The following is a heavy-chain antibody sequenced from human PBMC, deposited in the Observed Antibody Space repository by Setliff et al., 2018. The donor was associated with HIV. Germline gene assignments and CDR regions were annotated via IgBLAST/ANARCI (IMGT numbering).Heavy chain of an antibody. D-gene: IGHD2-2*01. V-gene: IGHV4-39*07. Sequence: PSETLSLTCTVSGGSVNTNSYYWGWIRQPPGKGLEWLGTIYHSWTSRNTFFNPSLKSRVTMSVDMSKNQISLNLRSVTAADTAVYYCARLSCSSNSCPFDYWAQGTLVTVSS. CDR2: IYHSWTSRNT. CDR3: ARLSCSSNSCPFDY. CDR1: GGSVNTNSYY. J-gene: IGHJ4*02.